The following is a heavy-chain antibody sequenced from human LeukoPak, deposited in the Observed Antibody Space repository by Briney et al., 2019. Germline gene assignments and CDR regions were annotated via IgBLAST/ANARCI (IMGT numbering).Heavy chain of an antibody. Sequence: PGGSLRLSCAASGFTFSSYGMHWVRQAPGKGLEWVAFIRYDGSNKYYADSVKGRFTISRDNSKNTLYLQMNSLRAEDTAVYYCAREAILFIEGPYSSRSVDYWGQGTLVTVSS. J-gene: IGHJ4*02. V-gene: IGHV3-30*02. D-gene: IGHD6-13*01. CDR1: GFTFSSYG. CDR3: AREAILFIEGPYSSRSVDY. CDR2: IRYDGSNK.